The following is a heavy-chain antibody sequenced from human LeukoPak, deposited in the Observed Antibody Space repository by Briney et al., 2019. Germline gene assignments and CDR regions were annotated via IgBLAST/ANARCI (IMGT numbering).Heavy chain of an antibody. Sequence: ASVKVSCKASGYTFTSYYMHWVRQAPGQGPEWMGMINPSGGSTSYAQKFQGRVTMTRDTSTSTVYMELSSLRSEDTAMYYCASTVGYCSSILCYTIDSWGQGTLVTVSS. CDR2: INPSGGST. D-gene: IGHD2-2*02. J-gene: IGHJ4*02. CDR1: GYTFTSYY. V-gene: IGHV1-46*01. CDR3: ASTVGYCSSILCYTIDS.